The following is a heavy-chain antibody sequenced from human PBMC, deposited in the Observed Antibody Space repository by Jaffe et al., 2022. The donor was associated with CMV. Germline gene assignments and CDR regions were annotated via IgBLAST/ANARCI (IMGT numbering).Heavy chain of an antibody. Sequence: EVQLVESGGGLVQPGGSLRLSCAASGFTFRSFWMSWVRQAPGKGLEWVANIKQDGSEKYYVDSVKGRFTISRDNAKNSLYLQMNSLRAEDTAVYYCARDGEPFDYWGQGTLVTVSS. CDR2: IKQDGSEK. J-gene: IGHJ4*02. D-gene: IGHD4-17*01. CDR3: ARDGEPFDY. CDR1: GFTFRSFW. V-gene: IGHV3-7*01.